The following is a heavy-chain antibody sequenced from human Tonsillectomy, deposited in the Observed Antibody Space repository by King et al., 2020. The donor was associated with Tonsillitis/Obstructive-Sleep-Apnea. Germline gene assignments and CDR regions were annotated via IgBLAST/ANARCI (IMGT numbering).Heavy chain of an antibody. D-gene: IGHD2-21*01. J-gene: IGHJ5*02. V-gene: IGHV3-43*02. CDR2: ISGDGGST. CDR3: ASGGAPYNWFDA. Sequence: QLVQSGGGVVQPGGSLRLSCAASGFTFDDYAMHWVRQAPGKGLEWVSLISGDGGSTYYADSVKGRFTISRDNSKNSLYLQMNSLRTEDTALYYCASGGAPYNWFDAWGQGTLVTVSS. CDR1: GFTFDDYA.